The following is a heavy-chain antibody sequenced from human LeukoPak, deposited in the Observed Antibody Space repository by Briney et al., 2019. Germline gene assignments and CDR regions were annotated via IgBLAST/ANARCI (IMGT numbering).Heavy chain of an antibody. CDR2: IYYSGST. Sequence: PSETLSLTCTVSGGSISSSSYYWGWIRQPPGKGLEWIGYIYYSGSTNYNPSLKSRVTISVDTSKNQFSLKLSSVTAADTAVYYCARTGDGTDYNWFDPWGQGTLVTVSS. CDR1: GGSISSSSYY. CDR3: ARTGDGTDYNWFDP. J-gene: IGHJ5*02. V-gene: IGHV4-61*05. D-gene: IGHD3-10*01.